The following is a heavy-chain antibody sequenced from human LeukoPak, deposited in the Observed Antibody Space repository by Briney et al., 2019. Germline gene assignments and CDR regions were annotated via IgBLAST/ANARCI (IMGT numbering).Heavy chain of an antibody. CDR3: AREAIGMGFPRFPIFNY. Sequence: SETLSLTCTVSGPSINTYYWHWIRQPPGKGLEWIGYIYYNENTNYHPPLKSRVSISVDTSKNQISLSLTSVTAADTAVYYCAREAIGMGFPRFPIFNYWGRGALVTVSS. V-gene: IGHV4-59*01. D-gene: IGHD5-24*01. CDR2: IYYNENT. J-gene: IGHJ4*02. CDR1: GPSINTYY.